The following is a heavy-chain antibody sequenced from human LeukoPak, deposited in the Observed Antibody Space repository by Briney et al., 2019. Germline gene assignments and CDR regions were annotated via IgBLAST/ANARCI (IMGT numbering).Heavy chain of an antibody. V-gene: IGHV4-34*01. Sequence: PSETLSLTCAVSGGSFSGYDWSWIRQPPGKGLEWIGEFSHSGSSKYNPSLKSRVTISVDTSKNQFSLNVSSVIAADTAVYYCARGHSGGNALIYWGRGTLVTVSS. D-gene: IGHD1-1*01. J-gene: IGHJ4*02. CDR1: GGSFSGYD. CDR2: FSHSGSS. CDR3: ARGHSGGNALIY.